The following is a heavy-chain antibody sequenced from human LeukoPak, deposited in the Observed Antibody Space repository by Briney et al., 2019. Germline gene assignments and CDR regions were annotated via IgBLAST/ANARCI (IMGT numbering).Heavy chain of an antibody. V-gene: IGHV1-69*04. CDR3: ARSMVTRDWFDP. CDR2: IIPILGIA. CDR1: GYTFTSYG. J-gene: IGHJ5*02. Sequence: ASVKVSCKASGYTFTSYGISWVRQAPGQGLEWMGRIIPILGIANYAQKFQGRVTITADKSTSTAYMELSSLRSEDTAVYYCARSMVTRDWFDPWGQGTLVTVSS. D-gene: IGHD5-18*01.